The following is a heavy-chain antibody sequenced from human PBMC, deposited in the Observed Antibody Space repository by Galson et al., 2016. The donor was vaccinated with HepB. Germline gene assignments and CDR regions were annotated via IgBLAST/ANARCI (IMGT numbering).Heavy chain of an antibody. CDR2: IIPMFGTA. J-gene: IGHJ4*02. V-gene: IGHV1-69*06. CDR1: EGTFSSYT. Sequence: SVKVSCKASEGTFSSYTITWVRQAPGQGLEWTGGIIPMFGTANYAQKLQGRVTITADKSTSTAYMELSSLRSEDTAVYYCARDRPSHAQYYFDYWGQGTLVTVSS. CDR3: ARDRPSHAQYYFDY.